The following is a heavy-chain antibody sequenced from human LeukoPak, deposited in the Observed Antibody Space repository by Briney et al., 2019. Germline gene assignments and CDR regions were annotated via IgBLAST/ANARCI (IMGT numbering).Heavy chain of an antibody. CDR1: GFTFSSYW. V-gene: IGHV3-7*01. Sequence: PGGSLRLSCAASGFTFSSYWMSWVRQAPGKGLEWVANIKQDGSEKYYVDSVKGRFTISRDNAKNTLYLQMNSLRAEDSAVYYCAGAEVGVLADYWGQGTLVTVSS. CDR3: AGAEVGVLADY. D-gene: IGHD3-10*01. CDR2: IKQDGSEK. J-gene: IGHJ4*02.